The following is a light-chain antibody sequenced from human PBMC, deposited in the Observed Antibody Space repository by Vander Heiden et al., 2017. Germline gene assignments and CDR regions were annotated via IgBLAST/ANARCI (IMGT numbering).Light chain of an antibody. CDR3: QTWGTGIQV. Sequence: SPSLGASVKLTCTLTSGHSSYAIAWHQQQPEKGPRYLMKVNSDDSHSKGDGIPDRFSGSSSGAERYLTISSLQSEDEADYYCQTWGTGIQVFGGGTKLTVL. J-gene: IGLJ3*02. CDR2: VNSDDSH. V-gene: IGLV4-69*01. CDR1: SGHSSYA.